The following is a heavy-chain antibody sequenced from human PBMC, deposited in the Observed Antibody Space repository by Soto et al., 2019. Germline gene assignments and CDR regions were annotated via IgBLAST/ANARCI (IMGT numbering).Heavy chain of an antibody. V-gene: IGHV4-38-2*01. CDR1: GYSISSGYY. CDR3: ARGSSGWFLY. CDR2: IYHSGST. D-gene: IGHD6-19*01. Sequence: SETLSLTCAVSGYSISSGYYWGWIRQPPGKGLEWIGSIYHSGSTYYNPSLKSRVTISVDTSKNQFSLKLSSVTAADTAVYYCARGSSGWFLYWGQGTLVTVSS. J-gene: IGHJ4*02.